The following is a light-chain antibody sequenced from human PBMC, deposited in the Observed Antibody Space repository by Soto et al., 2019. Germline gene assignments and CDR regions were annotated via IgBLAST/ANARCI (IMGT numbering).Light chain of an antibody. Sequence: QSALTQPPSASGSPGQSVTISCTGTSSDVGGYGYVSWYQQHPGKSPKLLIYEVSKRPSGVPNLFSGSKSGNTASLTVSGLQAEEEADYYCSSYAGNNKGVFGTGTKVTVL. V-gene: IGLV2-8*01. CDR3: SSYAGNNKGV. CDR1: SSDVGGYGY. CDR2: EVS. J-gene: IGLJ1*01.